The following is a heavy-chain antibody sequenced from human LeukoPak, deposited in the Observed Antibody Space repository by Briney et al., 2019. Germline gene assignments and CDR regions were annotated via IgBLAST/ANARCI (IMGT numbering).Heavy chain of an antibody. D-gene: IGHD6-19*01. CDR1: GYSFTSYW. CDR3: AVAGTESKRQTDRIYYFDY. Sequence: PGESLKISCKGSGYSFTSYWIGWVRQMPGKGLEWMGIIYPGDSDTRYSPSFQGQVTISADKSISTAYLQWSSLKASDTAMYYCAVAGTESKRQTDRIYYFDYWGQGTLVTVSS. V-gene: IGHV5-51*01. J-gene: IGHJ4*02. CDR2: IYPGDSDT.